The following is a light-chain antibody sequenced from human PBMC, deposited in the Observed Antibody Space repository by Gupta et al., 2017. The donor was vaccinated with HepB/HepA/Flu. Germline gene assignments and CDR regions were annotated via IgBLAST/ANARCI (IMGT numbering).Light chain of an antibody. CDR1: QTISRDY. J-gene: IGKJ2*01. Sequence: EIVLTQSPGTLSLSPGERATLSCRASQTISRDYLAWHQPKLGQTPALLVYCASSRAIGVPDRCVGSGSRTDFTLTSTSLEPGDFAIYYRQQYSDSQYTFGHGTRLEIK. CDR2: CAS. V-gene: IGKV3-20*01. CDR3: QQYSDSQYT.